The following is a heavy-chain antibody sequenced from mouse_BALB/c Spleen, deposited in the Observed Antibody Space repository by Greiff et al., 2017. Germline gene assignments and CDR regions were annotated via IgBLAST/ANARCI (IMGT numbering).Heavy chain of an antibody. CDR3: ARSPLYYGSSSFDY. D-gene: IGHD1-1*01. Sequence: QVQLKESGAELVRPGSSVKISCKASGYAFSSYWMNWVKQRPGQGLEWIGQIYPGDGDTNYNGKFKGKATLTADKSSSTAYMQLSSLTSEDSAVYFCARSPLYYGSSSFDYWGQGTTLTVSS. V-gene: IGHV1-80*01. J-gene: IGHJ2*01. CDR1: GYAFSSYW. CDR2: IYPGDGDT.